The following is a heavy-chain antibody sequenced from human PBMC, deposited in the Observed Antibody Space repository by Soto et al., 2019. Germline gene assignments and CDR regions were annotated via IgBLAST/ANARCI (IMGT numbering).Heavy chain of an antibody. Sequence: GESLKVSWKGSGYSFAGYWITWVRQKPGKGLEWMGRIDPSDSQTYYSPSFRGHVTISVTKSITTVFLQWNTLQASDTGIYYCARATIFGVIIDYALDLWGQGTSVTVSS. D-gene: IGHD3-3*01. CDR3: ARATIFGVIIDYALDL. V-gene: IGHV5-10-1*01. CDR1: GYSFAGYW. J-gene: IGHJ6*02. CDR2: IDPSDSQT.